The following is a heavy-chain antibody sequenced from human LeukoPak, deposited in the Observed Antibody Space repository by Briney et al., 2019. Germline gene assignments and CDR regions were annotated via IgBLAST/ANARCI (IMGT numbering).Heavy chain of an antibody. CDR1: GGSISSYY. Sequence: SETLSLTCTVSGGSISSYYWSWIRQPAGKGLDFIGRIYSTGSTNYNPSLKSRVTMSVDTSKNQFSLRLRSVTAADTAVYYCARQIASAGTAGFDFWGQGALVTVSS. CDR2: IYSTGST. V-gene: IGHV4-4*07. CDR3: ARQIASAGTAGFDF. D-gene: IGHD6-13*01. J-gene: IGHJ4*02.